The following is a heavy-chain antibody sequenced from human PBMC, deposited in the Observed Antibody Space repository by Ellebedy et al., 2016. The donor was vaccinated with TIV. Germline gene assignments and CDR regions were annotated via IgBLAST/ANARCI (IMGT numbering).Heavy chain of an antibody. CDR2: IWYDGSNK. CDR1: GFTFSSYG. CDR3: ASGSFFPYFDY. V-gene: IGHV3-30*19. D-gene: IGHD1-26*01. Sequence: GGSLRLSXAASGFTFSSYGMHWVRQAPGKGLEWVAVIWYDGSNKYYADSVKGRFTISRDNSKNTLYLQMNSLRAEDTAVYYCASGSFFPYFDYWGQGTLVTVSS. J-gene: IGHJ4*02.